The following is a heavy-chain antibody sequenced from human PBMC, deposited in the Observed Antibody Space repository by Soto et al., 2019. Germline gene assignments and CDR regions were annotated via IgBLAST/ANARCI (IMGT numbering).Heavy chain of an antibody. CDR1: GGSISSGDYY. Sequence: SETLSLTCTVSGGSISSGDYYWSWIRQPPGKGLEWIGYIYYSGSTYYNPSLKSRVTISVDTSKNQFSLKLSSVTAADTAVYYCARDGRIQLSTLDYCMDVRGQGTTVTVSS. V-gene: IGHV4-30-4*01. J-gene: IGHJ6*02. D-gene: IGHD5-18*01. CDR2: IYYSGST. CDR3: ARDGRIQLSTLDYCMDV.